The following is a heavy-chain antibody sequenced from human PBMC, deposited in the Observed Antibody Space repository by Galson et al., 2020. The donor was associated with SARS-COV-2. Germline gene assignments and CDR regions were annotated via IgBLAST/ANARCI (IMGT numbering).Heavy chain of an antibody. CDR3: AKDTRAGTTIFDY. CDR2: ISYDGSNK. Sequence: GESLKISCAASGFTFSSYGMHWVRQAPGKGLEWVAVISYDGSNKYYADSVKGRFTISRDNSKNTLYLQMNSLRAEDTAVYYCAKDTRAGTTIFDYWGQGTLVTVSS. V-gene: IGHV3-30*18. J-gene: IGHJ4*02. D-gene: IGHD1-7*01. CDR1: GFTFSSYG.